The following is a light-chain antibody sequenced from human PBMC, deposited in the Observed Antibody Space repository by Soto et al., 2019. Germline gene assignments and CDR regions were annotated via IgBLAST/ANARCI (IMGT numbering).Light chain of an antibody. Sequence: EIVMTQSPATLSVSPGERATLSCRASQSVSSNLAWYQQKPGQAPRLLIYGASTRATGIPARFSGSGSGTEFTLTISSLQSEDFAVYYCQQYGSSAETFGQGTKVDIK. CDR1: QSVSSN. J-gene: IGKJ1*01. CDR2: GAS. CDR3: QQYGSSAET. V-gene: IGKV3-15*01.